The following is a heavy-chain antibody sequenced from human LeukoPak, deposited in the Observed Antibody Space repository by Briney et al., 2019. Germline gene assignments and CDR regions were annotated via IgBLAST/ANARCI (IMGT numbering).Heavy chain of an antibody. CDR3: AKVISACSSTSCYRDASDI. Sequence: PGGSLRLSCAASGFTFDDYAMHWVRQAPGKGLEWVSGISWNSGSIGYADSVKGRFTISRDNAKNSLYLQMNSLRAEDTALYYCAKVISACSSTSCYRDASDIWGQGTMVTVSS. J-gene: IGHJ3*02. D-gene: IGHD2-2*01. CDR2: ISWNSGSI. V-gene: IGHV3-9*01. CDR1: GFTFDDYA.